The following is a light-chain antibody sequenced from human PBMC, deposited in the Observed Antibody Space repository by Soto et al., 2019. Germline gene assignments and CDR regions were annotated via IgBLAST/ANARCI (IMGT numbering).Light chain of an antibody. V-gene: IGLV2-14*01. CDR3: TSYTSSSTYV. CDR1: SSDVGGYNY. CDR2: DVS. Sequence: QSVLTQPASVSGSPGQSITISCTGTSSDVGGYNYVSWYQQHPSKAPRFLIYDVSNRPSGVSNRFSGSKSGATASLTISGLQAEDEADYYCTSYTSSSTYVFGTGTKVTVL. J-gene: IGLJ1*01.